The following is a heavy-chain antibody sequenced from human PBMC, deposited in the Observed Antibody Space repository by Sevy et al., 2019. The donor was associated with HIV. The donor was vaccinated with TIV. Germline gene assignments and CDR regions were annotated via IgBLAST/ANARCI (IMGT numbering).Heavy chain of an antibody. CDR3: ARGVGLDC. D-gene: IGHD1-26*01. CDR1: GFTFSPYW. V-gene: IGHV3-7*01. Sequence: GGSLRLSCAASGFTFSPYWMTWVRQAPGKGLEWVANIRPDGSDKYYVESVKGRFTISRDNAKNSLYLQMNSLRADDTAMYSCARGVGLDCWGQRALVTVSS. J-gene: IGHJ4*02. CDR2: IRPDGSDK.